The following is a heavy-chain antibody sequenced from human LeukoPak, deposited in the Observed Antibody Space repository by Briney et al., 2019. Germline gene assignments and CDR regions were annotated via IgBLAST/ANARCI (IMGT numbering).Heavy chain of an antibody. CDR2: IYHSGST. CDR3: ARGPESSGLSY. Sequence: PSETLSLTCTVSGASISSNNWWSWVRQPPGKGLEWIGEIYHSGSTNYNPSLKSRVTISIDKSKNQFSLKLTSVTAADTAVYYCARGPESSGLSYWGQGTLVTVSS. D-gene: IGHD6-19*01. CDR1: GASISSNNW. J-gene: IGHJ4*02. V-gene: IGHV4-4*02.